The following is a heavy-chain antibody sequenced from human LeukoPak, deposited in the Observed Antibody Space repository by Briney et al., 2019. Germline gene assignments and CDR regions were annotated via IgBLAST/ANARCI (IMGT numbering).Heavy chain of an antibody. CDR2: IYSGGST. CDR3: ARDRGCGDCYPPANDAFDI. Sequence: GGSLRLSCAASGFTVSSYYMSWVRQAPGKGLEWVSVIYSGGSTYYADSVKGRFTISRDNSKSTLYLQMNSLRAEDTAVYYCARDRGCGDCYPPANDAFDIWGQGTMVTVSS. J-gene: IGHJ3*02. D-gene: IGHD2-21*02. V-gene: IGHV3-66*01. CDR1: GFTVSSYY.